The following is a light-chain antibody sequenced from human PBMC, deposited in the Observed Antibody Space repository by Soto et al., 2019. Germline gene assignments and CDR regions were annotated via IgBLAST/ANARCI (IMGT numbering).Light chain of an antibody. V-gene: IGKV1-27*01. CDR3: QQYNGAPRT. J-gene: IGKJ4*01. CDR2: AAS. CDR1: LGIGNY. Sequence: DIQMTQSPSSLSASVGDRATITCRASLGIGNYLAWYQQKPGKVPRLLIYAASTMHSGVPSRFSGSGSGTDFTLTISSLQPEDVATYYCQQYNGAPRTFGGGTKVEIK.